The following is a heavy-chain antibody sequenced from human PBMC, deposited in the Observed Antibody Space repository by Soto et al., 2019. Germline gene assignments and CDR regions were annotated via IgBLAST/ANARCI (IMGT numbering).Heavy chain of an antibody. D-gene: IGHD6-19*01. CDR2: IYHSGST. V-gene: IGHV4-30-2*01. J-gene: IGHJ4*02. Sequence: QLQLQEYGSGLVKPSQTLSLTCAVSGGSISSGGYSWSWIRQPPGKGLEWIGYIYHSGSTYYNPSLKSRVTISGDRSKNQFSPKLSSVTAADTAVYYCARGGSSGWPIFDYWGQGTLVTVSS. CDR3: ARGGSSGWPIFDY. CDR1: GGSISSGGYS.